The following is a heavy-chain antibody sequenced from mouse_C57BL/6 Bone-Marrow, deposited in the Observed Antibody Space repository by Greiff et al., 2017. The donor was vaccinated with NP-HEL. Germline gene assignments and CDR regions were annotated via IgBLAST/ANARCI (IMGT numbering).Heavy chain of an antibody. CDR3: ARAGLYYSMFAY. CDR1: GYTFTSYW. D-gene: IGHD2-12*01. V-gene: IGHV1-52*01. Sequence: QVQLQQPGAELVRPGSSVKLSCKASGYTFTSYWMHWVKQRPIQGLEWIGNIDPSDSETHYNQKFKDKATLTVDKSSSTAYMQLSSLTSEDSAVYYCARAGLYYSMFAYWGQGTLVTVSA. J-gene: IGHJ3*01. CDR2: IDPSDSET.